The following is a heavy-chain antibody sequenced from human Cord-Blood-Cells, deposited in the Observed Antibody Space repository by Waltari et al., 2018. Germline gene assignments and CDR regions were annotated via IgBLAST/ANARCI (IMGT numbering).Heavy chain of an antibody. J-gene: IGHJ4*02. CDR1: GGSFRGYY. CDR2: INHSGST. D-gene: IGHD3-10*01. V-gene: IGHV4-34*01. CDR3: AREYGSGSYSFDY. Sequence: QVQLQQWGAGLLKPSETLSLTCAVYGGSFRGYYWGWIRQPPGKGLEWIGEINHSGSTNYHPSLKSRVTISVDTSKNQFSLKLSSVTAADTAVYYCAREYGSGSYSFDYWGQGTLVTVSS.